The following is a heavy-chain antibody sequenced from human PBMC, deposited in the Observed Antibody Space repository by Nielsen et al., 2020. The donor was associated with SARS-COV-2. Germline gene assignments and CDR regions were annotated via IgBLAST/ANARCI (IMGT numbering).Heavy chain of an antibody. CDR1: GGSIRSYY. D-gene: IGHD1-26*01. Sequence: GSLRLSCTVSGGSIRSYYWTWIRQPPGKGLEWIGYIYYTGSINYNPSLKSRVTMSVDTSKNQFSLKLRSVTAADTAVYFCATAVGATSSHDAFDIWGQGTMVTVSS. CDR2: IYYTGSI. J-gene: IGHJ3*02. CDR3: ATAVGATSSHDAFDI. V-gene: IGHV4-59*08.